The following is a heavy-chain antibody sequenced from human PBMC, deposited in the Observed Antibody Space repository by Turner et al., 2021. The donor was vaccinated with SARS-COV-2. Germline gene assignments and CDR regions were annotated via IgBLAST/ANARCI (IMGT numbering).Heavy chain of an antibody. V-gene: IGHV1-69*01. J-gene: IGHJ5*02. Sequence: QVQLVQSGAEVKQPGSSVKVSCKATGGSFSSYAISWVRQAPGQGLEWMGVIIPIFGTANYAQKFQGRVTITADESTSTAYMELSSLRSEDTAVYYCARARGVDYYDSTGQRFDPWGQGTLVTVSS. CDR2: IIPIFGTA. CDR1: GGSFSSYA. CDR3: ARARGVDYYDSTGQRFDP. D-gene: IGHD3-22*01.